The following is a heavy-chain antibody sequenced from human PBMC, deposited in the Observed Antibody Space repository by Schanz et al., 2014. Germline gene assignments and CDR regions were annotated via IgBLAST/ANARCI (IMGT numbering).Heavy chain of an antibody. J-gene: IGHJ6*02. CDR3: VKDLQRELLRDDHYYGMDV. D-gene: IGHD1-26*01. Sequence: QVQLVESGGGVVQPGRSLRLSYAASGFTFSNFGLHWVRQAPGKGLNWVAVVCYDGSKKYYADSVKGRFTTSRDNSKNTMYLQMNSLRAEDTAVYYCVKDLQRELLRDDHYYGMDVWGQGTTVTVSS. CDR1: GFTFSNFG. V-gene: IGHV3-33*06. CDR2: VCYDGSKK.